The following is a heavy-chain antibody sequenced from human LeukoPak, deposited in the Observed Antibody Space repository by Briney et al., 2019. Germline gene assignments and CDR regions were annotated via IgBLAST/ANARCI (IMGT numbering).Heavy chain of an antibody. CDR2: INHSGST. D-gene: IGHD6-13*01. CDR1: GGSFGGYY. V-gene: IGHV4-34*01. J-gene: IGHJ5*02. CDR3: ARGRRSSSWYAFWFDP. Sequence: SETLSLTCAVYGGSFGGYYWSWIRQPPGKGLEWIGEINHSGSTNYNPSLKSRVTISVDTSKNQFSLKLSSVTAADTAVYYCARGRRSSSWYAFWFDPWGQGTLVTVSS.